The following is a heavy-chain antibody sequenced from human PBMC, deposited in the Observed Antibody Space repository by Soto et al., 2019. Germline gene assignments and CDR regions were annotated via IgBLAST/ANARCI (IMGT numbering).Heavy chain of an antibody. CDR3: ARRGSSSWYGY. CDR1: GGSISSSSYY. D-gene: IGHD6-13*01. CDR2: IYYSGST. V-gene: IGHV4-39*01. Sequence: QLQLQESGPGLVKPSETLSLTCTVSGGSISSSSYYWGWIRQPPGKGLVWIGRIYYSGSTYYNPSRKSRVTTSVDTSKNQFSLKLSSVTAADTAVYYCARRGSSSWYGYWGQGTLVTVSS. J-gene: IGHJ4*02.